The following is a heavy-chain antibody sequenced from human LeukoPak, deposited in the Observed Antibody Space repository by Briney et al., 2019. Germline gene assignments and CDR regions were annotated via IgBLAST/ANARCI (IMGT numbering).Heavy chain of an antibody. CDR3: ARGMRTGTFFI. J-gene: IGHJ4*02. V-gene: IGHV1-46*01. D-gene: IGHD1-7*01. CDR1: GYTFTSYY. Sequence: ASVKVSCKASGYTFTSYYMHGVRQAPGQGLEWMGIINPSGGSTSYAQKFQGRVTMTRDTSTSTVYMEVSSLRSEDTAVYYCARGMRTGTFFIWGQGTLVTVSS. CDR2: INPSGGST.